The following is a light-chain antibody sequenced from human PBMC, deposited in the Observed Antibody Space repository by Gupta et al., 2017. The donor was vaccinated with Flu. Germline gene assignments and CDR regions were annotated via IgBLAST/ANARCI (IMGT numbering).Light chain of an antibody. J-gene: IGLJ3*02. CDR1: SSNIEDNY. V-gene: IGLV1-47*01. CDR3: AVWDDRLDAWV. CDR2: RNN. Sequence: QSVLTPAPSASGTPGQRVTMSCSGSSSNIEDNYVFWYQQFPGTAPRIIIYRNNQRPSGVPDRFSGSNSGTSASLAISGLRSEDEADYYCAVWDDRLDAWVFGAGTKLTVL.